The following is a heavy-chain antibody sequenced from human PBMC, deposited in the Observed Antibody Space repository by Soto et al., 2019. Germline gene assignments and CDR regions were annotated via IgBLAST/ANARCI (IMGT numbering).Heavy chain of an antibody. CDR2: ISESGGRT. V-gene: IGHV3-23*01. D-gene: IGHD3-22*01. CDR1: GFTFKGYA. J-gene: IGHJ3*01. CDR3: AKVNXPPYYYDNSGPFDAFDL. Sequence: GGSLRLSWQASGFTFKGYAMSWVRQAPGKGLEWVSAISESGGRTYYADSVRGRFTISRDNSKNTLYLQMNSLRAEDTAVYYCAKVNXPPYYYDNSGPFDAFDLWGLGTMVTVSS.